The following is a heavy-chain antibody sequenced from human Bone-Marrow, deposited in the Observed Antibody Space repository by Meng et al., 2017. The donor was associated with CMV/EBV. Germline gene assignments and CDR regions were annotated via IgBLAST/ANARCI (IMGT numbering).Heavy chain of an antibody. CDR3: AADQFLGGSYTYFDY. J-gene: IGHJ4*02. CDR1: GGTFSSYA. D-gene: IGHD1-26*01. V-gene: IGHV1-69*05. CDR2: IIPIFGTA. Sequence: SVKVSCKASGGTFSSYAISWVRQAPGQGLEWMGGIIPIFGTANYAQKFQGRVTITRDMSTSTAYMELSSLRSEDTAVYYCAADQFLGGSYTYFDYWGQGTLVTVSS.